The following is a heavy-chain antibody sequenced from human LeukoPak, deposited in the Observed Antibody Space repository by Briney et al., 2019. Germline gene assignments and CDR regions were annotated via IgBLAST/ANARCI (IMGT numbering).Heavy chain of an antibody. CDR1: GGSISSSSYY. CDR2: IYTSGST. CDR3: ARGGVWGEPKYYFDY. Sequence: PSETLSLTCTVSGGSISSSSYYWGWIRQPPGKGLEWIGRIYTSGSTNYNPSLKSRVTMSVDTSKNQFSLKLSSVTAADTAVYYCARGGVWGEPKYYFDYWGQGTLVTVSS. V-gene: IGHV4-39*07. J-gene: IGHJ4*02. D-gene: IGHD3-16*01.